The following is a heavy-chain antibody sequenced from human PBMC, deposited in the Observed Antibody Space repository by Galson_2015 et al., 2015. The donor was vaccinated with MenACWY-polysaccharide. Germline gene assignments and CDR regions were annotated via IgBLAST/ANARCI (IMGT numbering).Heavy chain of an antibody. CDR1: GYKFTSYD. J-gene: IGHJ4*02. D-gene: IGHD2-21*01. CDR2: MNPNSGNT. CDR3: ARIIARKYTFADS. V-gene: IGHV1-8*01. Sequence: SVKVSCKASGYKFTSYDINWVRQATGQGLEWMGWMNPNSGNTGYAQKFKGRVTMTSNSAMTTAYMELSSLRSEDTAVYYCARIIARKYTFADSWGQGTLVTVSS.